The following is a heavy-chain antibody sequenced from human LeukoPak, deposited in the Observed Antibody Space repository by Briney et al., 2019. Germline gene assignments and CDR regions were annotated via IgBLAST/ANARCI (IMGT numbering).Heavy chain of an antibody. D-gene: IGHD3-9*01. CDR2: ISSSGSTI. CDR3: ARFRLRYFDMYYGMDV. Sequence: GGSLRLSCAASGFTFSSYEMNWVRQAPGKGLERVSYISSSGSTIYYADSVKGRFTISRDNAKNSLYLQMNSLRAEDTAVYYCARFRLRYFDMYYGMDVWGQGTTVTVSS. CDR1: GFTFSSYE. J-gene: IGHJ6*02. V-gene: IGHV3-48*03.